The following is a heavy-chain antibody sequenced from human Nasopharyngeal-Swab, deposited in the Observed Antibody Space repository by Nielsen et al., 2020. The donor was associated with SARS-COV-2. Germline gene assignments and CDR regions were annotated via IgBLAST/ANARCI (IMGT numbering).Heavy chain of an antibody. J-gene: IGHJ4*02. D-gene: IGHD2-2*01. Sequence: GSLRLSCTVSGGSISSSSYYWGWIRQPPGKGLEWIGSIYYSGSTYYNPSLKGRVTISVDTSKNQFSLKLSSVTAADTAVYYCAHLGYCSSTSCLWGQGTLVTVSS. CDR1: GGSISSSSYY. V-gene: IGHV4-39*01. CDR2: IYYSGST. CDR3: AHLGYCSSTSCL.